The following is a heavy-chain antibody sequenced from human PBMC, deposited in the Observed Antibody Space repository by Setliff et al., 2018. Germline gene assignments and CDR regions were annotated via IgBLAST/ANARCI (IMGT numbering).Heavy chain of an antibody. V-gene: IGHV4-4*08. CDR2: IYSSGST. CDR3: AREPTRTGGFYYLDV. CDR1: GASISNYY. J-gene: IGHJ6*03. Sequence: ETLSLTCSVSGASISNYYWSWIRQPPGKGLEWIGYIYSSGSTNYNPSLKSRVTISRDTSTNQLSLELRSVTAADTAVYYCAREPTRTGGFYYLDVWGEGTTVTVSS. D-gene: IGHD2-2*01.